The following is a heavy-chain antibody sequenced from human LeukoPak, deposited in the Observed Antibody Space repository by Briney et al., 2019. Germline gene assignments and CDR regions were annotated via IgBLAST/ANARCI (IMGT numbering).Heavy chain of an antibody. V-gene: IGHV3-30-3*01. Sequence: GGSLRLSCATSGFSFNSYAMHWVRQAPGKGLEWVAVISYDGSNKYYADSVKGRFTISRDNSKNTLYLQMDTLRAEDTAVFYCARDRSEWFGENMGFYFDYWGQGTLVTVSS. CDR1: GFSFNSYA. D-gene: IGHD3-10*01. CDR3: ARDRSEWFGENMGFYFDY. J-gene: IGHJ4*02. CDR2: ISYDGSNK.